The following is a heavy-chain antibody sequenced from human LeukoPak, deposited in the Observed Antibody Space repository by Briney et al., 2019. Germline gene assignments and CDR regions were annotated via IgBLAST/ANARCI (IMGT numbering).Heavy chain of an antibody. CDR1: GYTFTGYY. Sequence: ASVKVSCKDSGYTFTGYYMHWVRQAPGQGLEWMGRINPNSGGTNYAQKFQGRVTMTRDTSISTAYMELSRLRSDDTAVYYCARDGSSSWYYYYGMDVWGQGTTATVSS. CDR2: INPNSGGT. CDR3: ARDGSSSWYYYYGMDV. J-gene: IGHJ6*02. V-gene: IGHV1-2*06. D-gene: IGHD6-13*01.